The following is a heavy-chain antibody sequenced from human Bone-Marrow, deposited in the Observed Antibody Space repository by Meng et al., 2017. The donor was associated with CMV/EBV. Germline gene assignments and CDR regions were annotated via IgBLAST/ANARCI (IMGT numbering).Heavy chain of an antibody. CDR3: ARDRYSSSSGRAFDI. CDR2: INAYNGDT. D-gene: IGHD6-6*01. J-gene: IGHJ3*02. V-gene: IGHV1-18*01. Sequence: ASVKVSCKASGYTFTGYGISWVRQAPGQGLEWMGWINAYNGDTNYAQRLQGRVTMTSDTSTTTAYMELRSLRSDDTAVYYCARDRYSSSSGRAFDIWGQGTMVTVSS. CDR1: GYTFTGYG.